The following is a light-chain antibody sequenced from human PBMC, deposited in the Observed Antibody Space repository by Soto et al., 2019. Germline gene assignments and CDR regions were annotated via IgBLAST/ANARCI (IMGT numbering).Light chain of an antibody. V-gene: IGKV3-20*01. Sequence: EIVLTQSPGTLSLSPGERATLSCRASQSVSSSYLAWYQQKPGQAPRLLISGASSRATGIPDRFSGSGSGTDFTLTISRLEPEDFAGYYFQQYGSSPLTFGQGNKVEIK. CDR2: GAS. CDR1: QSVSSSY. J-gene: IGKJ1*01. CDR3: QQYGSSPLT.